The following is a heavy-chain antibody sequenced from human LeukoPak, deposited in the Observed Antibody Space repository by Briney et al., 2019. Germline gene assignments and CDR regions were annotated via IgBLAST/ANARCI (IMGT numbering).Heavy chain of an antibody. Sequence: PGGSLRLSCATSGFTFRSYSMSWVRQAPGKGLEWVSAISGSGGSTYYADSVKGRFTISRDNSKNTLYLQMNSLRAEDTAVYNCAKEYYDSSGYYYSLDYWGQGTLVTVSS. V-gene: IGHV3-23*01. CDR1: GFTFRSYS. J-gene: IGHJ4*02. CDR2: ISGSGGST. D-gene: IGHD3-22*01. CDR3: AKEYYDSSGYYYSLDY.